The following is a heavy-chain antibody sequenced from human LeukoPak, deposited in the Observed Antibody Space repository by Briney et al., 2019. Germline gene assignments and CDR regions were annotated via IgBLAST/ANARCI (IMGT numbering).Heavy chain of an antibody. Sequence: GGSLRLSCAASGFTFSSYEMNWVRQAPGKGLEWVSYISSSGSTIYYADSVKGRFTISRDNAKNSLYLQMNSLRAEDTAVYYCARVPHSAGTADYFDYWGQGTLVTVSS. CDR2: ISSSGSTI. CDR1: GFTFSSYE. D-gene: IGHD1-7*01. CDR3: ARVPHSAGTADYFDY. J-gene: IGHJ4*02. V-gene: IGHV3-48*03.